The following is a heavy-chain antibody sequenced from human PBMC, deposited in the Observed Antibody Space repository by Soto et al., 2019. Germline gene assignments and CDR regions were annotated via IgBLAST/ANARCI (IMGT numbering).Heavy chain of an antibody. CDR1: GFSLSTTGVG. CDR2: IYWDDDK. V-gene: IGHV2-5*02. D-gene: IGHD2-21*02. CDR3: IQSRCGGDCLPSYSSQSCHGLDV. Sequence: QITLKESGPTLVKPTQTLTLTCTFSGFSLSTTGVGVGWIHQPPGKALELLALIYWDDDKRYNPSLNSRRTITNDPSKNQRVLAMTNIDPVHTATYYCIQSRCGGDCLPSYSSQSCHGLDVWGQGTTVTVSS. J-gene: IGHJ6*02.